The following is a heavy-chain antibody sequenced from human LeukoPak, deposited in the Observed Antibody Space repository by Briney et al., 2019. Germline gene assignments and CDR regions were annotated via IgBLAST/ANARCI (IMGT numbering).Heavy chain of an antibody. V-gene: IGHV4-34*01. CDR3: ARAILGTYYYFDF. CDR1: GGSFSGYY. D-gene: IGHD1-26*01. CDR2: INHSGGT. J-gene: IGHJ4*02. Sequence: PSETLSLTCAVYGGSFSGYYWSWIRQPPGKGLEWIGEINHSGGTNYNPSLKSRVTISVDTSKNQFSLKLSSMTAADTAVYYCARAILGTYYYFDFWGQGTLVTVSS.